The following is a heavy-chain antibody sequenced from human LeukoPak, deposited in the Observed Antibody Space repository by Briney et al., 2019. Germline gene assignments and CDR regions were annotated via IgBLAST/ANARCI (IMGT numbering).Heavy chain of an antibody. J-gene: IGHJ4*02. CDR1: GGSISSYY. D-gene: IGHD6-13*01. Sequence: SETLSLTCSVSGGSISSYYWTWIRQPPGKGLEWIGYIFFSGSTNYNPSLKSGVTISIDTSKNQFSLKLSSVTAADTAIYYCASASSWYVFDSWGQGTLVTVSS. CDR2: IFFSGST. CDR3: ASASSWYVFDS. V-gene: IGHV4-59*01.